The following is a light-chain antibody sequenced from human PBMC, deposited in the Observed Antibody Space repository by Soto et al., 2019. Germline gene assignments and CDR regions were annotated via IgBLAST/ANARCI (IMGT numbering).Light chain of an antibody. J-gene: IGLJ2*01. CDR2: DVR. V-gene: IGLV2-14*03. Sequence: QSALTQPASVSGSPGQSITISCTGTSSDVGGHNFVSWYQQHPGRAPKLMIYDVRNRPSGVSNRFSGSKSANTASLVISGLQAEDEADYYCSSYSSSDTLVFGGGTKFTVL. CDR3: SSYSSSDTLV. CDR1: SSDVGGHNF.